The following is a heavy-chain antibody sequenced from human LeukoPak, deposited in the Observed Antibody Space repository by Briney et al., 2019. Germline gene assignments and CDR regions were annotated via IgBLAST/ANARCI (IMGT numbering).Heavy chain of an antibody. J-gene: IGHJ6*02. CDR3: ARARVVTTVTTYYYYGMDV. CDR1: GGSISSYY. V-gene: IGHV4-59*01. CDR2: IYYSGST. Sequence: ETSETLSLTCTVSGGSISSYYWSWIRQPPGKGLKWIGYIYYSGSTNYNPSLKSRVTISVDTSKNQFSLKLSSVTAADTAVYYCARARVVTTVTTYYYYGMDVWGQGTTVTVSS. D-gene: IGHD4-17*01.